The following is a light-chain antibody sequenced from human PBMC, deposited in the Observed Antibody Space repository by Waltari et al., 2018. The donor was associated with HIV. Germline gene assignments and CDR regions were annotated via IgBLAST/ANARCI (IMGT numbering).Light chain of an antibody. CDR3: AAWDDSLRGV. CDR2: SNN. CDR1: SSNIGSNT. V-gene: IGLV1-44*01. Sequence: QSVLTQPPSASGTPGQRVTISCSGSSSNIGSNTVNLYQPLPGTAPKLLIDSNNRRPSEVPDRFSGSRSGTSASLAISGLQSEDEAYYYCAAWDDSLRGVFGGGTKLTVL. J-gene: IGLJ2*01.